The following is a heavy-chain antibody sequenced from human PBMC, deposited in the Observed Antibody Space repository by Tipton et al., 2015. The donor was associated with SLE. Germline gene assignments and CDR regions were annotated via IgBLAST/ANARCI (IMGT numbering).Heavy chain of an antibody. CDR1: GGSIRSSTYY. V-gene: IGHV4-39*07. D-gene: IGHD1-14*01. CDR2: MHHNGST. Sequence: TLSLTCTVSGGSIRSSTYYWGWIRQPPGKGLEWIATMHHNGSTYYNPSLRSRVTISMDTSRNQFSLRLKSVTAADTAVYYCATGHFDYWGQGSLVTVSS. J-gene: IGHJ4*02. CDR3: ATGHFDY.